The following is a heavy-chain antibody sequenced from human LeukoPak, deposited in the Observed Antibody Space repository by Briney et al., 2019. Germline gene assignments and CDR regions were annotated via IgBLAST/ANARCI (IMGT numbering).Heavy chain of an antibody. CDR1: GFSFISYA. V-gene: IGHV3-30*04. Sequence: PGGSLRLSCAASGFSFISYAMYWVRQAPGKGLEWVALISYEGSNKYYADSVKGRFTISRDNSKNTLYLQMNSLRAEDTAVYYCARDSAGYGDPPFDYWGQGTLVSVSS. J-gene: IGHJ4*02. D-gene: IGHD4-17*01. CDR2: ISYEGSNK. CDR3: ARDSAGYGDPPFDY.